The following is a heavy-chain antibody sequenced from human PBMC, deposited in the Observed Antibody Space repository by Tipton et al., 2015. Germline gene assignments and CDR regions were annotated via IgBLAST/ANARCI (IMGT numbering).Heavy chain of an antibody. J-gene: IGHJ5*02. D-gene: IGHD2-2*01. V-gene: IGHV4-59*08. Sequence: TLSLTCTVSGGSIGSYYWNWIRQSPGKGLEWIGYIYYSGTTEYNPSLNGRVTIAVDTSKSQFSPKLSSVTAADTAVYYCARLEEDCSDNICFAFDPWGQGTLVTVSS. CDR1: GGSIGSYY. CDR3: ARLEEDCSDNICFAFDP. CDR2: IYYSGTT.